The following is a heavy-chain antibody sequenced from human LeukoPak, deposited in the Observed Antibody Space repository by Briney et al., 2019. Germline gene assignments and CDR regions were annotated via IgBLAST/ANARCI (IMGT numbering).Heavy chain of an antibody. J-gene: IGHJ4*02. V-gene: IGHV3-7*01. CDR1: GFTLSSYW. CDR2: IKQDGSEK. Sequence: GGSLRLSCAASGFTLSSYWMSWVRQAPGKGLEWVANIKQDGSEKYYVDSVKGRFTISRDNAKNSLYLQMNSLRAEDTAVYYCARDRYSYGYFDYWGQGTLVTVSS. D-gene: IGHD5-18*01. CDR3: ARDRYSYGYFDY.